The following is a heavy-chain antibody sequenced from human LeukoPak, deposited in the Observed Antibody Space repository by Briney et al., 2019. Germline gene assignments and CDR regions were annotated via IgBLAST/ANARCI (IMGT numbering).Heavy chain of an antibody. J-gene: IGHJ4*02. CDR2: IYTSGST. D-gene: IGHD3-10*01. CDR3: AREGEWFGQLLLXYFDF. CDR1: GGSISSYY. V-gene: IGHV4-4*07. Sequence: SETLSLTCTVSGGSISSYYWSWIRQPAGKGLEWIGRIYTSGSTNYNPSLKSRVTMSVDTSKNQFSLKLSSVTAADTAVYYCAREGEWFGQLLLXYFDFWGQGTLVTVSS.